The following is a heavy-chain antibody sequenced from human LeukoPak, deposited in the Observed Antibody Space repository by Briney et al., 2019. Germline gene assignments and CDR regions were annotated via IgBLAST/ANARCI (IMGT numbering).Heavy chain of an antibody. CDR3: VRDSIRQQLYYFDS. CDR1: GFTFSSYD. D-gene: IGHD1-1*01. Sequence: GGSLRLSCAASGFTFSSYDMHWVRQAPGKGLEWVAFIQYDESTKYYADSLKGRFTLSRDNSKNTLYLQMNSLRPEDTAVYYCVRDSIRQQLYYFDSWGQGTLVTVSS. J-gene: IGHJ4*02. V-gene: IGHV3-30*02. CDR2: IQYDESTK.